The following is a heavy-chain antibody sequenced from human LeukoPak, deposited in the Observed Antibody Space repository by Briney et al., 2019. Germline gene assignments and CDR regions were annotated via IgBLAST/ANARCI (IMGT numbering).Heavy chain of an antibody. J-gene: IGHJ4*02. Sequence: SETPSLTCTVSRGSVKTYSWSWVRQPPGKGLEWIGYVSYSGAANYNPSLKSRVTISVDTSKNQFSLKLSSVTAADTAVYYCARHPGIRHSGSYVDYWGQGTLVTVSS. CDR1: RGSVKTYS. D-gene: IGHD1-26*01. CDR3: ARHPGIRHSGSYVDY. V-gene: IGHV4-59*08. CDR2: VSYSGAA.